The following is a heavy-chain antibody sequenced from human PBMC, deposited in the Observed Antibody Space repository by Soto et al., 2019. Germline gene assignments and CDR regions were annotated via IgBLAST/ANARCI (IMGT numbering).Heavy chain of an antibody. V-gene: IGHV1-69*02. CDR1: GGTFSRYT. CDR3: SRGPHGRDY. D-gene: IGHD4-17*01. Sequence: VQLVQSGAEVKKPGCSVKVSRKASGGTFSRYTLSWVRQAPGQGLEWMGRIIPSLGIANYAQKFQGRVTSTTDKYTSTAYMQMSSRRSEETAVDYCSRGPHGRDYWGQGTLVTVS. CDR2: IIPSLGIA. J-gene: IGHJ4*02.